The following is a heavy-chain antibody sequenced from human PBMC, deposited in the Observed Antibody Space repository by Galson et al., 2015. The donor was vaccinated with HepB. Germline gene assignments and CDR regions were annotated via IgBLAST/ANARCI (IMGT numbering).Heavy chain of an antibody. CDR1: GFTFSNAW. D-gene: IGHD2-21*02. CDR2: IKSKTDGGTT. Sequence: SLRLSCAASGFTFSNAWMSWVRQAPGKGLEWVGRIKSKTDGGTTDYAAPVKGRFTISRDDSKNTLYLQMNSLKTEDTAVYYCTTDPRVVTASPERRNDYYYYYGMDVWGQGTTVTVSS. J-gene: IGHJ6*02. V-gene: IGHV3-15*01. CDR3: TTDPRVVTASPERRNDYYYYYGMDV.